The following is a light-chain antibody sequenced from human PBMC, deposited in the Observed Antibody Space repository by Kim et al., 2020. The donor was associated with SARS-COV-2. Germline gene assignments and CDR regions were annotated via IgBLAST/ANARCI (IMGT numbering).Light chain of an antibody. CDR1: KIGDIS. Sequence: PQDETARITYEGNKIGDISVHWYQQMPGPAPVLVISADTDRPSGIPERFSGSNSGNTAPLTINRVEAVDEADYYCQVWDGSSDHWVFGGGTQLTVL. CDR2: ADT. CDR3: QVWDGSSDHWV. V-gene: IGLV3-21*02. J-gene: IGLJ3*02.